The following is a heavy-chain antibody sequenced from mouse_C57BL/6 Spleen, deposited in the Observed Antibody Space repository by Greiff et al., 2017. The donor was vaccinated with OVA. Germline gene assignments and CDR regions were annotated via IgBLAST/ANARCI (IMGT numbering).Heavy chain of an antibody. CDR2: ISSGGSYT. CDR3: ASQKTAQAFDY. V-gene: IGHV5-6*01. Sequence: EVQRVESGGDLVKPGGSLKLSCAASGFTFSSYGMSWVRQTPDKRLEWVATISSGGSYTYYPDSVKGRFTISRDNAKNTLYLQMSSLKSEDTAMYYCASQKTAQAFDYWGQGTTLTVSS. CDR1: GFTFSSYG. D-gene: IGHD3-2*02. J-gene: IGHJ2*01.